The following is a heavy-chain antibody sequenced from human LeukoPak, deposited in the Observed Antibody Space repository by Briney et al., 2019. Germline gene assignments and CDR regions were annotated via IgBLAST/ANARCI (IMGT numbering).Heavy chain of an antibody. Sequence: GGSLRLSCAASGFTFSSYGMHWVRQAPGKGLEWVAVISYDGSNKYYADSVKGRFTISRDNSKNTLYLQMNSLRAEDTAVYYCAKDLLDSGSSIDYWGQGTLVTVSS. CDR2: ISYDGSNK. CDR3: AKDLLDSGSSIDY. V-gene: IGHV3-30*18. CDR1: GFTFSSYG. D-gene: IGHD1-26*01. J-gene: IGHJ4*02.